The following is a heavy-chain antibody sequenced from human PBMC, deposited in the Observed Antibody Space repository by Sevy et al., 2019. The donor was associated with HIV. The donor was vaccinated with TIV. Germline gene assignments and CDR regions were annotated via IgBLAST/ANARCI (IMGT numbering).Heavy chain of an antibody. CDR2: MWYDGNNK. Sequence: GSLRLSCTASGFTFSSFGIHWVRQAPGKGLEWVALMWYDGNNKYYADSVKGRFTISRDSSKNTLYLQMNSLRAEDTAVYYCARGPSLIVAGAAGYLDYWGQGTLVTVSS. CDR1: GFTFSSFG. J-gene: IGHJ4*02. D-gene: IGHD2-21*01. CDR3: ARGPSLIVAGAAGYLDY. V-gene: IGHV3-33*01.